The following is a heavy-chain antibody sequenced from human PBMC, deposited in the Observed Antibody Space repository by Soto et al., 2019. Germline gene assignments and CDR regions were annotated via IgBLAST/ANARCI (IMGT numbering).Heavy chain of an antibody. J-gene: IGHJ4*02. CDR1: GYNFAGYW. CDR2: IYPSDSDT. CDR3: ARGGVSTRTFDY. Sequence: PVESLTISCKVSGYNFAGYWIAWVLQMPGKGLELMGIIYPSDSDTRYRPSFQGQVTISADKSISSAYLQWSSLRASDTAMYYCARGGVSTRTFDYWGQGTTVTVSS. D-gene: IGHD3-3*01. V-gene: IGHV5-51*01.